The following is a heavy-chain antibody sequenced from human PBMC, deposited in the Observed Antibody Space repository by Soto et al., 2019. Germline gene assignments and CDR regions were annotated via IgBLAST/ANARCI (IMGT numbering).Heavy chain of an antibody. CDR3: ATPYYYGSGSYSLPFDY. CDR1: GYTFTNYA. CDR2: INAGNGNT. V-gene: IGHV1-3*01. D-gene: IGHD3-10*01. Sequence: ASVKVSCKASGYTFTNYAMHWVRQAPGQRLEWMGLINAGNGNTKYSQKFQGRVTMTEDTSTDTAYMELSSLRSEDTAVYYCATPYYYGSGSYSLPFDYWGQGTLVTVSS. J-gene: IGHJ4*02.